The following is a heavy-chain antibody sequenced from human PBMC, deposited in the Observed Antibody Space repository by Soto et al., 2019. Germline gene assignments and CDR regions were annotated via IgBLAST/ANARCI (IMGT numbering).Heavy chain of an antibody. CDR1: GYTFTSYA. CDR2: INAGNGNT. Sequence: GASVKVSCKASGYTFTSYAMHWVRQAPGQRLEWMGWINAGNGNTKYSQKFQGRVTITRDTSASTAYMELSSLRSEDTAVYYCARSVLVVAATWGTNWFDPWGQGTLVTVSS. J-gene: IGHJ5*02. CDR3: ARSVLVVAATWGTNWFDP. V-gene: IGHV1-3*01. D-gene: IGHD2-15*01.